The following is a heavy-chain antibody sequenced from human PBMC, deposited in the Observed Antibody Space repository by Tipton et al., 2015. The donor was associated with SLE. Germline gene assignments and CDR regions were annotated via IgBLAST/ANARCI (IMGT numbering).Heavy chain of an antibody. V-gene: IGHV4-39*01. CDR2: IYFIGST. CDR1: GGSISSSSYY. J-gene: IGHJ3*02. Sequence: TLSLTCTVSGGSISSSSYYWGWIRQPPGKGLEWFGSIYFIGSTYYNPSIKSRVTISVDTSKHQFSLKLSSVTAADTAVYYCATPFFQDAFDIWGQGTMVTVSS. CDR3: ATPFFQDAFDI.